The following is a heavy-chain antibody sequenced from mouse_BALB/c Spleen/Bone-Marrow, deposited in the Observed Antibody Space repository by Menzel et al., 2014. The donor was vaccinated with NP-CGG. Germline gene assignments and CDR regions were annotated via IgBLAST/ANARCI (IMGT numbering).Heavy chain of an antibody. V-gene: IGHV1-7*01. CDR2: INPSTGYA. CDR1: GYTFTDTW. CDR3: ARDY. Sequence: QVQLQQSGAELAKPGASVKMSCKASGYTFTDTWIHWIKQRPEQGLEWIGYINPSTGYAEYNQNFKDKATLTVDKSSSTAYMQLSSLTSEDSAVYYCARDYWGQGTTLTVSS. J-gene: IGHJ2*01.